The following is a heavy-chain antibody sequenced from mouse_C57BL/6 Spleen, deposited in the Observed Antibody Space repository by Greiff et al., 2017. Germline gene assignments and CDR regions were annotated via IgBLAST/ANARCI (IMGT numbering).Heavy chain of an antibody. D-gene: IGHD1-1*01. V-gene: IGHV5-17*01. J-gene: IGHJ2*01. CDR2: ISSGSSTI. CDR1: GFTFSDYG. Sequence: EVHLVESGGGLVKPGGSLKLSCAASGFTFSDYGMHWVRQAPEKGLEWVAYISSGSSTIYYADTVKGRFTISRDNAKNTLFLQMTSLRSEDTAMYYCARKDYYYGSTDYWGQGTTLTVSS. CDR3: ARKDYYYGSTDY.